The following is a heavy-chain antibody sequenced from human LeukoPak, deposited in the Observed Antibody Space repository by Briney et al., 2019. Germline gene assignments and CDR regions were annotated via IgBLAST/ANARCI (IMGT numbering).Heavy chain of an antibody. J-gene: IGHJ4*02. CDR3: ARTPPGIASRFDL. CDR1: GYTFSTYG. V-gene: IGHV1-18*01. CDR2: ISAYTGYT. Sequence: ASVKVSCKASGYTFSTYGFSWVRQAPGQGLEWMGWISAYTGYTNFAQKVQGRITLTTGTSTSTVYMELRSLRSDDTALYFCARTPPGIASRFDLWGQGTLVTVSS. D-gene: IGHD6-6*01.